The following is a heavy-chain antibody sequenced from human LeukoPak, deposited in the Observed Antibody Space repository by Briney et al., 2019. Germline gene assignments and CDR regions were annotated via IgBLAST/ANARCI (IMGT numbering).Heavy chain of an antibody. CDR1: GVSVGSAGYY. V-gene: IGHV4-61*08. Sequence: PSDTLSLTCSVSGVSVGSAGYYWTRNPQPPGKELEWIGHIYYSDNTNSNPFLKSRVTISFNPSRNRFSLKLSSVTAEDTAVYYCARSQSQSGSYRYYFHYWGEGALVSVSS. J-gene: IGHJ4*02. D-gene: IGHD1-26*01. CDR2: IYYSDNT. CDR3: ARSQSQSGSYRYYFHY.